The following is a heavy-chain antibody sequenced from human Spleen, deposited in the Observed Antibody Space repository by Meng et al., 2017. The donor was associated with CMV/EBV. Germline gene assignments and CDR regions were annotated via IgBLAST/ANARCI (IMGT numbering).Heavy chain of an antibody. V-gene: IGHV1-2*02. Sequence: SCTASGYFFSDHLMHWVRQAPGQGLEWMGWIKPNSGYTNYAQNFQGRVTMTSDSSIATAYMELSGLTSDDTAVYYCTRDHDWGADYWGQGTLVTVSS. D-gene: IGHD3-16*01. CDR1: GYFFSDHL. CDR2: IKPNSGYT. J-gene: IGHJ4*02. CDR3: TRDHDWGADY.